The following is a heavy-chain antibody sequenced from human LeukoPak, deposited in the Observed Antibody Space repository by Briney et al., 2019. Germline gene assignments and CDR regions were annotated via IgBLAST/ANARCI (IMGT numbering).Heavy chain of an antibody. V-gene: IGHV3-74*01. J-gene: IGHJ4*02. CDR1: GFTFSSYW. CDR3: ARSQFDY. Sequence: GGSLRLSCAVSGFTFSSYWMHWVRQAPGKGLVWVSRINSDGSSTTYADSVKGRFTISRDNTNNILYLQMNSLRAEDTAIYYCARSQFDYWGQGILVTVTS. CDR2: INSDGSST.